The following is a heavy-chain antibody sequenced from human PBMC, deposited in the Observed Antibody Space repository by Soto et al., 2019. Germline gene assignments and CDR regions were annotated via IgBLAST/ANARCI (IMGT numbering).Heavy chain of an antibody. CDR3: ARVPVDTYMIYWFDP. CDR2: VYYSGST. D-gene: IGHD5-18*01. Sequence: SETLSLTCTVSGDSVSSGDYYWTWMRQPPGKGLQWIGYVYYSGSTNYNPSLKSRVTISVDTSKNQFSLKLRSVTAGDTAVYYCARVPVDTYMIYWFDPWGQGTLVTVSS. J-gene: IGHJ5*02. V-gene: IGHV4-61*08. CDR1: GDSVSSGDYY.